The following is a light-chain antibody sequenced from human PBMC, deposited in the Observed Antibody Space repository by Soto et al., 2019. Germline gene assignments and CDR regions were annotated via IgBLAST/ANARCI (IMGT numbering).Light chain of an antibody. CDR3: QQSYSTPLT. V-gene: IGKV1-39*01. J-gene: IGKJ4*01. Sequence: DIQMTQSPSSLSPSVGHRVTITCRPSQSISSYLNWYQQKPGKAPKLLIYAASSLQSGVPSRFSGSGSGTDFTLTISSLQPEDFATYYCQQSYSTPLTFGGGTKVDIK. CDR2: AAS. CDR1: QSISSY.